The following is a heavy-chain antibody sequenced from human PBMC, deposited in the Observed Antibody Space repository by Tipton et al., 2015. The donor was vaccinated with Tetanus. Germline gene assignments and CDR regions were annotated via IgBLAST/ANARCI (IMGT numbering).Heavy chain of an antibody. CDR2: ITWNGGVI. CDR3: TKSEELTRHYFDY. D-gene: IGHD1-26*01. V-gene: IGHV3-9*01. CDR1: GFTFHDYT. Sequence: SLRLSCAASGFTFHDYTMHWVRQAPGKGLEWVSGITWNGGVIDYADSVKGRFTISRDNANSSLYLQMNSLRPEDTAFYYCTKSEELTRHYFDYWGQGAVVTVSS. J-gene: IGHJ4*02.